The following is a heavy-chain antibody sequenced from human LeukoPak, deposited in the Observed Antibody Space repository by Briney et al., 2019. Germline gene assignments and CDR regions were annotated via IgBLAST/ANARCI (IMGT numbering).Heavy chain of an antibody. D-gene: IGHD4-17*01. CDR2: IHDSGNA. CDR1: GGTISSGGYS. CDR3: ARYDYGDYAFDI. Sequence: SETLSLTCAVSGGTISSGGYSWSWIRQPPGQGLVWIGYIHDSGNAYYNPSLKSRVAISLDRSKDQFSLRLSSVTVADTAVYYCARYDYGDYAFDIWGQGTMVTVSS. V-gene: IGHV4-30-2*01. J-gene: IGHJ3*02.